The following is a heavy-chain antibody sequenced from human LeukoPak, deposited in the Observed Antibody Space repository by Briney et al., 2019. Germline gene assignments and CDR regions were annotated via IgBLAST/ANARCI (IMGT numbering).Heavy chain of an antibody. Sequence: KSGGSLRLSCAASGFSFADAWMAWVRQAPGRGLEWLGRIKGETDGAATDLAAPVKGRFSISRDDSKNTLYLQMHSLQTEDTAVYYCTTDLTYLFNFAYWGQGTLVTVSS. CDR1: GFSFADAW. CDR3: TTDLTYLFNFAY. V-gene: IGHV3-15*01. D-gene: IGHD2/OR15-2a*01. CDR2: IKGETDGAAT. J-gene: IGHJ4*02.